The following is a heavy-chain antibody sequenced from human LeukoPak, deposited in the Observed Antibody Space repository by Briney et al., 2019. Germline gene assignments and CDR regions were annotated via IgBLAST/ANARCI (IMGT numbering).Heavy chain of an antibody. J-gene: IGHJ3*02. CDR2: ISVSGQST. Sequence: GGSLRLSCAASGFTFSSYAMSWVRQAPGKGLEWVSAISVSGQSTYYADSVKGRFTISRDISKNTLYLQMNSLRAEDTGVYYCAKNHDSNGYHTDDAFDIWGQGTMVTVSS. CDR3: AKNHDSNGYHTDDAFDI. D-gene: IGHD3-22*01. V-gene: IGHV3-23*01. CDR1: GFTFSSYA.